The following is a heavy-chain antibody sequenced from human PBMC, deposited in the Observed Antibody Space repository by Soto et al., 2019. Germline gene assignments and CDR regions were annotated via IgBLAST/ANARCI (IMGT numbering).Heavy chain of an antibody. D-gene: IGHD2-15*01. CDR1: GGSFSGYY. V-gene: IGHV4-34*01. CDR3: ARGDGVVVVGVYYFDY. Sequence: QVQLQQWGAGLLKPSETLSLTCAVYGGSFSGYYWSWIRQPPGKGLEWIGEINHSGSTNYNPSLTSRVTLSVDTSKNQFSLKLSSVTAADTAVYYCARGDGVVVVGVYYFDYWGQGTLVTVSS. CDR2: INHSGST. J-gene: IGHJ4*02.